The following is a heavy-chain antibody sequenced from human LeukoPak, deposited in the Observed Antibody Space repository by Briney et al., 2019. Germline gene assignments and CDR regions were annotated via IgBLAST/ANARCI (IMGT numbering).Heavy chain of an antibody. J-gene: IGHJ4*02. CDR2: ISYDGSNK. CDR3: ARAMWIQLWSFDY. Sequence: GGSLRLSCAASGFTFSSYAVHWVRQAPGKGLEWVAVISYDGSNKYYADSVKGRFTISRDNSKNTLYLQMNSLRAEDTAVYYCARAMWIQLWSFDYWGQGTLVTVSS. CDR1: GFTFSSYA. D-gene: IGHD5-18*01. V-gene: IGHV3-30*04.